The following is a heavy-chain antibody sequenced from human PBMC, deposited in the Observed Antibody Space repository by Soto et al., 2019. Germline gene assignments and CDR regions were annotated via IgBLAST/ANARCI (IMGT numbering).Heavy chain of an antibody. J-gene: IGHJ4*02. CDR2: FYYSGST. CDR1: GASLSHFF. V-gene: IGHV4-59*01. D-gene: IGHD6-25*01. CDR3: VRIAAAGTT. Sequence: QVHLQESGPGLVKPSETLSLTCSVSGASLSHFFWHWIRQPPGKGLEWIASFYYSGSTKYNPSLPSRVTISADTSNNQFSLKMTSVTAADTAVYYCVRIAAAGTTWGQGTRVTVSS.